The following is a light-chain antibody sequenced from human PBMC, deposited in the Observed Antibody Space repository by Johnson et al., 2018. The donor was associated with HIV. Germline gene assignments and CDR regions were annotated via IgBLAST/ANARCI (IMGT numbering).Light chain of an antibody. Sequence: QSVLTQPPSVSAAPGQKVTISCSGSSSNIGNSYVSWYQQLPGTAPKLLIYENNKLPSGIPDRFSGSKSGTSATLGITGLQTGDEADYYCGTWDSSLSALYVFGTGTKVTVL. V-gene: IGLV1-51*01. CDR3: GTWDSSLSALYV. CDR2: ENN. CDR1: SSNIGNSY. J-gene: IGLJ1*01.